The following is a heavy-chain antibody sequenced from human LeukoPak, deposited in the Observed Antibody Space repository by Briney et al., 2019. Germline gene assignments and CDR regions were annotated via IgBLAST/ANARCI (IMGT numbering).Heavy chain of an antibody. V-gene: IGHV4-34*01. CDR1: GGSFSGYY. CDR3: ARERGMIHYYDSSGYSSGAFDI. CDR2: INHSGST. J-gene: IGHJ3*02. D-gene: IGHD3-22*01. Sequence: SETLSLTCAVYGGSFSGYYSSWIRQPPGKGLEWIGEINHSGSTNYNPSLKSRVTISVDTSKNQFSLKLSSVTAADTAVYYCARERGMIHYYDSSGYSSGAFDIWGQGTMVTVSS.